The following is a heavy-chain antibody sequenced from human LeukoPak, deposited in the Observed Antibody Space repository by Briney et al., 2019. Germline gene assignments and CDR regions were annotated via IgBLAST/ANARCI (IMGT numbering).Heavy chain of an antibody. J-gene: IGHJ6*04. Sequence: SGGSLRLSCAVSGFTFSSYSINWVRQAPGKELEWVSSISSSSSYIYYADSVKGRFTISRDNAKNSLYLQMNSLRAEDTAVYYCAELGITMIGGVWGKGTTVTISS. V-gene: IGHV3-21*01. CDR2: ISSSSSYI. D-gene: IGHD3-10*02. CDR1: GFTFSSYS. CDR3: AELGITMIGGV.